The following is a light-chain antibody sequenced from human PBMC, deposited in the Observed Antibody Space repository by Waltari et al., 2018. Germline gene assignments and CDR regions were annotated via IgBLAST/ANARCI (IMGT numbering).Light chain of an antibody. CDR3: QQSYDSPWT. V-gene: IGKV1-39*01. J-gene: IGKJ1*01. CDR2: ATS. Sequence: DIQMTQSPSSLSAFVGDGVTITRRASQTIGHYLNWFQQRPGKAPKLLIYATSDLQSGVPSRFSGSGSGTDFTLTISSLQPEDFADYYCQQSYDSPWTFGQGTRVALK. CDR1: QTIGHY.